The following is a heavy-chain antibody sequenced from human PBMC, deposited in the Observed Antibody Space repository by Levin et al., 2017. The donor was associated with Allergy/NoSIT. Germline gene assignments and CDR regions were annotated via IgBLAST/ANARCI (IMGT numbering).Heavy chain of an antibody. Sequence: TGGSLRLSCAASGFTFSSYSMNWVRQAPGKGLEWVSSISSSSSYIYYADSVKGRFTISRDNAKNSLYLQMNSLRAEDTAVYYCARDMLSGWNAFDIWGQGTMVTVSS. CDR3: ARDMLSGWNAFDI. CDR1: GFTFSSYS. V-gene: IGHV3-21*01. D-gene: IGHD6-19*01. J-gene: IGHJ3*02. CDR2: ISSSSSYI.